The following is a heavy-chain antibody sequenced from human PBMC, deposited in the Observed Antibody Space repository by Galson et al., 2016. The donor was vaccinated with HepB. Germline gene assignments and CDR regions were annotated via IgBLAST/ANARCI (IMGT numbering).Heavy chain of an antibody. J-gene: IGHJ3*02. CDR1: GRSFTTYT. D-gene: IGHD6-19*01. CDR2: IIPFLNLP. Sequence: SVKVSCKASGRSFTTYTISWLRQVPGQGLEWMGRIIPFLNLPNYAQKFQGRVRMTADKSTSTTYMELTSLRSEDTAVYYCARPSSGWANDAFDIWGQGTMVTVSS. CDR3: ARPSSGWANDAFDI. V-gene: IGHV1-69*02.